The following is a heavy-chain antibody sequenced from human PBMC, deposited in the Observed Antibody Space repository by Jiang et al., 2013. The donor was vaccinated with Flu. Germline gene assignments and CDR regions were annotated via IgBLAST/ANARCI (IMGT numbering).Heavy chain of an antibody. V-gene: IGHV2-70*04. J-gene: IGHJ3*02. CDR3: ARIGPLDAFDI. CDR1: GFSVSTSGMR. Sequence: PTQTLTLTCAVSGFSVSTSGMRVNWIRQPPGKALEWLARIDWDDEKFYRASLKTRLTISKDTSKNQVVLKMTNMDLVDTATYYCARIGPLDAFDIWGQGTMVTVSS. CDR2: IDWDDEK.